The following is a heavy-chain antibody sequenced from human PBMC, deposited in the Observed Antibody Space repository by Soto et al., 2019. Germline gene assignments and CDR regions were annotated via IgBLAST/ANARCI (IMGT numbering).Heavy chain of an antibody. J-gene: IGHJ3*02. Sequence: QLQLQESGPGLVKPSETLSLTCTVSGGSISSSSYYWGWIRQPPGKGLEWIGSIYYSGSTYYNPSLKSRVTISVDTSKNQFSLKLSSVTAADTAVYYFARAVAGNDAFDIWGQGTMVTVSS. D-gene: IGHD6-19*01. CDR2: IYYSGST. CDR3: ARAVAGNDAFDI. CDR1: GGSISSSSYY. V-gene: IGHV4-39*01.